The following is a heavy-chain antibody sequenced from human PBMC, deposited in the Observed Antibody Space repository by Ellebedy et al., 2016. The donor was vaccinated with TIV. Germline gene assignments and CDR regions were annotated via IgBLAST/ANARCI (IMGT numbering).Heavy chain of an antibody. V-gene: IGHV1-3*04. Sequence: ASVKVSXXASGHSFTAYGIHWVRQAPGQSLEWLGWINTGNGNTKYSQKFQGRVTIMTDTSATTASMELSSLMSEDTAVYYCATREWQDPMDVWGQGTTVTVSS. D-gene: IGHD3-3*01. CDR2: INTGNGNT. CDR3: ATREWQDPMDV. CDR1: GHSFTAYG. J-gene: IGHJ6*02.